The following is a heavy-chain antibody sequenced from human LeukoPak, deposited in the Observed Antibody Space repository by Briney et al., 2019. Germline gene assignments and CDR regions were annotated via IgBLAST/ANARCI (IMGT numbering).Heavy chain of an antibody. CDR3: AKVKDYYYYAMDV. J-gene: IGHJ6*02. CDR1: GFTLSTYA. Sequence: GGSLRLSCAASGFTLSTYAMSWVRQAPGKGLEWVSIISGRDGYTHYADAVKGRSTISRDSSKNTLYLQMNSLRAEDTAIYYCAKVKDYYYYAMDVWGLGTTVTVSS. CDR2: ISGRDGYT. V-gene: IGHV3-23*01.